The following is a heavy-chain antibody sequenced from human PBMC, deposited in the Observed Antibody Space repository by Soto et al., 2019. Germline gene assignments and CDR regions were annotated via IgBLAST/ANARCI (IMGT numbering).Heavy chain of an antibody. CDR3: ARGSRYSSTWSY. J-gene: IGHJ4*02. CDR2: IYYSGST. V-gene: IGHV4-59*01. Sequence: SSETLSLTCTVSGGSISNYYWSWIRQPPGQGLEWIGYIYYSGSTNYNPSLKSRVTMSVDTARNQLSLKMSSVTAADTAVYYCARGSRYSSTWSYWGQGTLVTVSS. D-gene: IGHD6-13*01. CDR1: GGSISNYY.